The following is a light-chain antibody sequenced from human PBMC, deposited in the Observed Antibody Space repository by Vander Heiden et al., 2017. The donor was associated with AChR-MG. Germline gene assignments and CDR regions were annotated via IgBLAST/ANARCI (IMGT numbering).Light chain of an antibody. Sequence: QSALPPPRSMSGSPGQSVTISCTGTSSDVGGYNYVSWYQQHPGKAPRLVIYDVTKRPSGVPDRFSGAKSGNTASLTISGLQAEDEADYYGCSYAGNYTSLFGGGTKLTVL. CDR2: DVT. CDR3: CSYAGNYTSL. V-gene: IGLV2-11*01. J-gene: IGLJ3*02. CDR1: SSDVGGYNY.